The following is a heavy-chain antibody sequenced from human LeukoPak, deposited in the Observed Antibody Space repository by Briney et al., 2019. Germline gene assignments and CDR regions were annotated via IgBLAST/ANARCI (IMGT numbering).Heavy chain of an antibody. J-gene: IGHJ5*02. D-gene: IGHD2-15*01. CDR3: ARDPEYCSGGSYYRYNWFDP. CDR1: GFTFDDYG. CDR2: INWNGGST. Sequence: GGSLRLSCAASGFTFDDYGMSWVRQAPGKGLEWVSGINWNGGSTGYADSVKGRSTISRDNAKNSLYLQMNSLRAEDTALYYCARDPEYCSGGSYYRYNWFDPWGQGTLVTVSS. V-gene: IGHV3-20*04.